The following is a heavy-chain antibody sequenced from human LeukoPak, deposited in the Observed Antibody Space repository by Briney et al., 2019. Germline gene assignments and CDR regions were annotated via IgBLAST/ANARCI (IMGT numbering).Heavy chain of an antibody. J-gene: IGHJ4*02. V-gene: IGHV3-53*01. CDR3: ARVGQQQLVRY. CDR2: IYSGGST. CDR1: GFTVSSNY. Sequence: PGGSLRLSCTASGFTVSSNYMSWVRQAPGKGLEWVSVIYSGGSTYYADSVKGRFTISRDNSENTLYLQMNSLRAEDTAVYYCARVGQQQLVRYWGQGTLVTVSS. D-gene: IGHD6-13*01.